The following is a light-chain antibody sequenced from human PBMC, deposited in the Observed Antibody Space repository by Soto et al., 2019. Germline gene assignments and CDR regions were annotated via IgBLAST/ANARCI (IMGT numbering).Light chain of an antibody. V-gene: IGLV2-14*01. CDR1: STDVGSHNY. Sequence: QSVLTQAASVSESPGQSISLSCGGTSTDVGSHNYVSWYQQHPGKAPKLIIFEVTIRPSGVSNRFSGSKSGNTASLTISGLQAEDEADYYCSSYTTSAPYVFGSGTKLTVL. J-gene: IGLJ1*01. CDR3: SSYTTSAPYV. CDR2: EVT.